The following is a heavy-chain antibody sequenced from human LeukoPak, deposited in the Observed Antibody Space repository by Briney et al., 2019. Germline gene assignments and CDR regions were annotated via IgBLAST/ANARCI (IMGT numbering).Heavy chain of an antibody. CDR1: GGSVSSGSYY. V-gene: IGHV4-61*01. CDR2: IYYSGST. D-gene: IGHD6-13*01. J-gene: IGHJ4*02. Sequence: SETLSLTCTVSGGSVSSGSYYWSWIRQPPGKGLEWIGYIYYSGSTNYNPSLKSRVTISVDTSKNQFPLKLSSVTAADTAVYYCARYVGYSSSRVTNKEYWGQGTLVTVSS. CDR3: ARYVGYSSSRVTNKEY.